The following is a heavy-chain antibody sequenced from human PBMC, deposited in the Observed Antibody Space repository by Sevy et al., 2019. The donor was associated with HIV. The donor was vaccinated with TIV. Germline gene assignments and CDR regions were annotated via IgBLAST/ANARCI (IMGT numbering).Heavy chain of an antibody. V-gene: IGHV1-18*01. J-gene: IGHJ6*03. CDR2: ISAYNGNT. Sequence: ASVKVSCKASGYTFTSYGISWVRQAPGQGLEWMGWISAYNGNTNYAQKLQGRVTMTTDTSTSTAYMELRSLRSDDTAVYYCAREVDSSGWYWTSDYYMDVWGKGTTVTVSS. CDR3: AREVDSSGWYWTSDYYMDV. D-gene: IGHD6-19*01. CDR1: GYTFTSYG.